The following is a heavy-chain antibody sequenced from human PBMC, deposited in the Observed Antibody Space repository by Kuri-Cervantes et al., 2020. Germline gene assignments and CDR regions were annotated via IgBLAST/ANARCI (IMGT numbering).Heavy chain of an antibody. Sequence: ASVKVSCKASGNTFTDHSMHWVRQAPGQGLEWMGWINPNSGGTNYAQKFQGWVTMTRDTSISTAYMELSRLRSDDTAVYYCARTRAVALFIPDYWGQGTLVTVSS. CDR3: ARTRAVALFIPDY. J-gene: IGHJ4*02. V-gene: IGHV1-2*04. D-gene: IGHD6-19*01. CDR1: GNTFTDHS. CDR2: INPNSGGT.